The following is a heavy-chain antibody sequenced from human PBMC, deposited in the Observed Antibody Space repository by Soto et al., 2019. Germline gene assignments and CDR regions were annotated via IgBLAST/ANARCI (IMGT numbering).Heavy chain of an antibody. CDR2: IIPIFGTA. V-gene: IGHV1-69*01. CDR3: ARDPTDYYDSSGYYYVGWFAR. Sequence: QVQLVQSGAEVKKPGSSVKVSCKASGGTFSSYAISWVRQAPGQGLEWMGGIIPIFGTANYAQKFQGRVTITAVESRSTAYMELSSLRSADTVVYCSARDPTDYYDSSGYYYVGWFARWGQGTLVTVSS. D-gene: IGHD3-22*01. J-gene: IGHJ5*02. CDR1: GGTFSSYA.